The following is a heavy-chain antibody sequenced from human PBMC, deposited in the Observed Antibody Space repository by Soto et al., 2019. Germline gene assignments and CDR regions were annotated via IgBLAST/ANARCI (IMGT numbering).Heavy chain of an antibody. V-gene: IGHV3-21*01. D-gene: IGHD3-10*01. CDR3: ARDARIGGFDY. CDR1: GFTFSSYS. CDR2: ISSSSSYI. J-gene: IGHJ4*02. Sequence: EVQLVESGGGLVKPGGSLRLSCAASGFTFSSYSMNWVRQAPGKGLELVSSISSSSSYIYYADSVKGRFTISRDNAQNSLYLQMNNLRAYDKAVYYCARDARIGGFDYWVQGTLVTVSS.